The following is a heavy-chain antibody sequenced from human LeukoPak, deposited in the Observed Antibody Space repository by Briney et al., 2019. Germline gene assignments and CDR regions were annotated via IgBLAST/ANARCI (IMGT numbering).Heavy chain of an antibody. J-gene: IGHJ4*02. D-gene: IGHD6-13*01. V-gene: IGHV3-30*02. Sequence: GGSLRLSCAASGFKLSSYGMHWVRQAPGKGLEWVTFIRYDGGFQNYIDSVKGRFTISRDNSKNTLYLQMNSLRAEDTAVYYCASSSSWYSGLDYWGQGTLVTVSS. CDR3: ASSSSWYSGLDY. CDR2: IRYDGGFQ. CDR1: GFKLSSYG.